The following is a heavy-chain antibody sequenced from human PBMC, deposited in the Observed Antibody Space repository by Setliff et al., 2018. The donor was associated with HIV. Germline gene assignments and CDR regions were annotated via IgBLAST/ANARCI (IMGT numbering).Heavy chain of an antibody. CDR3: ARNGCSGDCYFGDLDF. CDR2: IEAGSS. CDR1: GYSFTNYA. J-gene: IGHJ4*02. Sequence: GASVKVSCKASGYSFTNYALHWVRQAPGQGLEWMGWIEAGSSQYSQRFQGRVTITRDTSATTVFMEVRSLRSEDTAVYYCARNGCSGDCYFGDLDFWGQGTLVTVSS. V-gene: IGHV1-3*01. D-gene: IGHD2-21*01.